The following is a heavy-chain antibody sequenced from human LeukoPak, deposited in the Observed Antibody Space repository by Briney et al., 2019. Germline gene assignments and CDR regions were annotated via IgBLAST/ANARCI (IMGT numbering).Heavy chain of an antibody. D-gene: IGHD2-8*02. CDR1: GGSISSYY. J-gene: IGHJ3*02. CDR3: ARLGGTGPLAAFDI. Sequence: SETLSLTCSVSGGSISSYYWSWIRQPPGKGLEWIGYMCYTGSTNYNPSLKSRVTILVDTSNNQCSLQLTSVTAADTAVYYCARLGGTGPLAAFDIWGQGTMVTVSS. CDR2: MCYTGST. V-gene: IGHV4-59*08.